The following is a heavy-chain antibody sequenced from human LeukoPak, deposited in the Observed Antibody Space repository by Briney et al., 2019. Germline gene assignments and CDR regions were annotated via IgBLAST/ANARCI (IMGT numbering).Heavy chain of an antibody. Sequence: ASVKVSCTASGYTFTGYYMHWVRQAPGQGLEWMGWINPNSGGTNYAQKFQGRVTMTRDMSTSTVYMELSSLRSEDTAVYYCARDARDYDSSGYYHYFDYWGQGTLVTVSS. V-gene: IGHV1-2*02. CDR1: GYTFTGYY. CDR3: ARDARDYDSSGYYHYFDY. D-gene: IGHD3-22*01. J-gene: IGHJ4*02. CDR2: INPNSGGT.